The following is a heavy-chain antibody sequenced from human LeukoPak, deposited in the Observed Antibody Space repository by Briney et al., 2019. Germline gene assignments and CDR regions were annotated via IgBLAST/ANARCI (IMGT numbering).Heavy chain of an antibody. V-gene: IGHV1-69*05. CDR2: IIPIFGTA. CDR3: ARGTYDFWSGYYNY. CDR1: GGTFNSYA. J-gene: IGHJ4*02. D-gene: IGHD3-3*01. Sequence: GASVKVSCKASGGTFNSYAISWVRQAPGQGLEWMGGIIPIFGTANYAQKFQGRVKITTDESTSTAYIELSSLRSEDTAVYYCARGTYDFWSGYYNYWGQGTLVTVSS.